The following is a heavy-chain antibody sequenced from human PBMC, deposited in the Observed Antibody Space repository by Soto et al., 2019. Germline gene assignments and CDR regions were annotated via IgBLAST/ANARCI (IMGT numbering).Heavy chain of an antibody. CDR2: IVVASGQT. CDR1: GSGFISSG. Sequence: ASVKVSCKASGSGFISSGIQWVRQAHGQRLEWIGWIVVASGQTNYAQNFRGRVAITRDTSTATVYIELTGLTSEDTAVYFCSADRPDIGVGWWVWGQGTTVTVSS. CDR3: SADRPDIGVGWWV. J-gene: IGHJ6*02. D-gene: IGHD2-15*01. V-gene: IGHV1-58*02.